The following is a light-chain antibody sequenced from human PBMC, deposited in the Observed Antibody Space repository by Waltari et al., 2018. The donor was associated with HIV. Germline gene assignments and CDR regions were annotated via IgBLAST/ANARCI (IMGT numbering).Light chain of an antibody. CDR1: RGISSY. J-gene: IGKJ4*01. V-gene: IGKV1-9*01. Sequence: DIQLTQSPSFLSASVGDRVTITCRASRGISSYLAWHQHKPGEAPRLLIYAASTSQDGVPSRFSGSASGTEFTLTISSLQPEDFATYYCQFLDSFPLFGGGTKVEVK. CDR3: QFLDSFPL. CDR2: AAS.